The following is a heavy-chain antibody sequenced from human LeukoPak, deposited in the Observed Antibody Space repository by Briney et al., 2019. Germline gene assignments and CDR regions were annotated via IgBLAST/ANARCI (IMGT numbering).Heavy chain of an antibody. CDR1: GFTFSSSS. D-gene: IGHD3-10*01. Sequence: PGGSLRLSCAASGFTFSSSSMSWVRQAPAKGLEWVSTISGSGYSTYYADSAKGRFTISRDNSKNTQYLQMNTLRAEDTAVYCCAKEIITLVRGIIKAFDIWGQGTMVTVSS. V-gene: IGHV3-23*01. J-gene: IGHJ3*02. CDR3: AKEIITLVRGIIKAFDI. CDR2: ISGSGYST.